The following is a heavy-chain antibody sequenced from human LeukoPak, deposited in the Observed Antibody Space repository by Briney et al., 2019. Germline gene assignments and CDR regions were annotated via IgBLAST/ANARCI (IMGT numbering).Heavy chain of an antibody. J-gene: IGHJ4*02. CDR2: IKSKSDGGTT. V-gene: IGHV3-15*07. CDR1: GFTFSNAW. Sequence: PGGSLSLSCEASGFTFSNAWMNWVRQAPGKGLEWVGRIKSKSDGGTTDYAAPVEGRFTISRDDSTNTLYLQMNSLQTEDTAVYYCTTLVVRGAIIDYWGQGTLVTVSS. CDR3: TTLVVRGAIIDY. D-gene: IGHD3-10*01.